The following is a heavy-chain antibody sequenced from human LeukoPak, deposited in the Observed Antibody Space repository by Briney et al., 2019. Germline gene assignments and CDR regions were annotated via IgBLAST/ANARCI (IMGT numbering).Heavy chain of an antibody. D-gene: IGHD2-2*01. V-gene: IGHV3-21*01. CDR3: ARDPGPAAIY. Sequence: GGSLRLSCAASGFTFSSYSMNWVRQAPGKGLEWVSSISSSGSYIYYADSVKGRFTISRDNAKNSLYLQMNSLRAEDTAVYYCARDPGPAAIYWGQGTLVTVSS. CDR1: GFTFSSYS. CDR2: ISSSGSYI. J-gene: IGHJ4*02.